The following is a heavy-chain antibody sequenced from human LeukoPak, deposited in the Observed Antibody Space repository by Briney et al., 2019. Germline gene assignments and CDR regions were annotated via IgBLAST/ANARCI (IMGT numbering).Heavy chain of an antibody. V-gene: IGHV3-53*01. CDR1: GFTVSSNY. CDR2: IYTVGNT. CDR3: ARGYGDRLDCFDP. D-gene: IGHD4-17*01. J-gene: IGHJ5*02. Sequence: GGSLRLSCAASGFTVSSNYMSWVRQAPGRGLEWVSVIYTVGNTYYAESVKGRFTISRDNSKNTLYLQMNSLRAEDTAVYYCARGYGDRLDCFDPWGQGTLVTVSS.